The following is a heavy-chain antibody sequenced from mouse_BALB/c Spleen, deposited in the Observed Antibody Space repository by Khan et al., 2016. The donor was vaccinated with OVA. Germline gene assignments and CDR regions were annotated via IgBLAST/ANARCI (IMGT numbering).Heavy chain of an antibody. J-gene: IGHJ4*01. Sequence: QVQLQQSGAELAKPGASVKMSCKASGYTFTSYWMHWVKQRPGQGLEWIGYINPSTGYTEYNQKFKDKATLTADKSSSTAYMQLSSLTSEDSAGNYYASYYGSSYAMNYWGQGTSVTVSS. CDR3: ASYYGSSYAMNY. D-gene: IGHD1-1*01. V-gene: IGHV1-7*01. CDR2: INPSTGYT. CDR1: GYTFTSYW.